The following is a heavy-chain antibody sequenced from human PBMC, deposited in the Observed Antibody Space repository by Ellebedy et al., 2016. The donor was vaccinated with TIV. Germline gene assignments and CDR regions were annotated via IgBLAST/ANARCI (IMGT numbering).Heavy chain of an antibody. J-gene: IGHJ4*02. CDR1: GGSISSSSYY. CDR3: ARETSNNWDFDY. D-gene: IGHD5-24*01. V-gene: IGHV4-39*07. CDR2: IYYRGTT. Sequence: SETLSLXCTVSGGSISSSSYYWGWIRQPPGKGLEWIGSIYYRGTTYYNPSLKSRVTISVDTSKNQFSLKLTSVAAADTAVYYCARETSNNWDFDYWGQGTLVTVSS.